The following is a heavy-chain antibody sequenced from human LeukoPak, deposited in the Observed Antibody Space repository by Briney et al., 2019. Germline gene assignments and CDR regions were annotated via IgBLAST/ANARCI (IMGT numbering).Heavy chain of an antibody. Sequence: PSETLSLTCAVYGGSFSGYYWSWIRQPPGKGLEWIGEINHSGSTNYNPSLKSRVTISVDTSKNQFSLKLSSVTAADTAVYYCARVFGSSGWSGFDYWGQGTLVTVSS. J-gene: IGHJ4*02. CDR1: GGSFSGYY. CDR3: ARVFGSSGWSGFDY. D-gene: IGHD6-19*01. V-gene: IGHV4-34*01. CDR2: INHSGST.